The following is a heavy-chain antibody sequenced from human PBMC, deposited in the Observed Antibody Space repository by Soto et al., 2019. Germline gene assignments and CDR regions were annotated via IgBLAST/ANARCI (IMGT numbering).Heavy chain of an antibody. Sequence: PGGSLRLSCAASGFPVSSNYMTWVRQAPGKGLEWVSVIYSGGSTYYADSVKGRFTISRDKSKNTLYLQMNSLRAEDTAVYYCARERTGPHFDYWGQGTLVTVSS. V-gene: IGHV3-53*01. CDR2: IYSGGST. CDR1: GFPVSSNY. CDR3: ARERTGPHFDY. J-gene: IGHJ4*02.